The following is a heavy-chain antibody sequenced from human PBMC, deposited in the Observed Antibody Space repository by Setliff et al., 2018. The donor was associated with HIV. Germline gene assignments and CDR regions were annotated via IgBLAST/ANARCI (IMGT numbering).Heavy chain of an antibody. CDR1: GDSITSRPY. CDR3: ARDPRGLLSPVPRGYFDY. CDR2: IYTSGST. D-gene: IGHD3-22*01. Sequence: ASETLSLTCTVSGDSITSRPYWTWVRQPAGKGLEWIGRIYTSGSTNYNPSLKSRVTISVDTSKNYVSLKLRSLTAADTAIYYCARDPRGLLSPVPRGYFDYWGQGALVTVSS. V-gene: IGHV4-4*07. J-gene: IGHJ4*02.